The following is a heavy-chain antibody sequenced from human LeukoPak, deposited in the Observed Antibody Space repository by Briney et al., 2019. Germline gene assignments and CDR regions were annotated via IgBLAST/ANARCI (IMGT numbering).Heavy chain of an antibody. D-gene: IGHD3-10*01. CDR2: ISGSGGST. CDR3: AKLAIWFGELNWFDP. Sequence: PGGSLRLSCAASGFTFSSYAMSWVRQAPGKGLEWVSAISGSGGSTYYADSVKGRFTISRDNSKNTLYMQMNSLRAEDTAVYYCAKLAIWFGELNWFDPWGQGTLVTVSS. J-gene: IGHJ5*02. V-gene: IGHV3-23*01. CDR1: GFTFSSYA.